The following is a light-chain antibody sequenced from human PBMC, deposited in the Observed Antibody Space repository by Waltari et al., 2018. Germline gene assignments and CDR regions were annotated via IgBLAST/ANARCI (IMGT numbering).Light chain of an antibody. Sequence: AIQMTQSPSSLSASVGDTVTITCRASQHIGSDLGWYQQKPGKAPKLLISATSNLHSGVPSRFSGSGSHTDFTLAITSLQPEDFATYYCLQSYSYPRTFGQGTKVEIK. CDR3: LQSYSYPRT. J-gene: IGKJ1*01. CDR2: ATS. CDR1: QHIGSD. V-gene: IGKV1-6*02.